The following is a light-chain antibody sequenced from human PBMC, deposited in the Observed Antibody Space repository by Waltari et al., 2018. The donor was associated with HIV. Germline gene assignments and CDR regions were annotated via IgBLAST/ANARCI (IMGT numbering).Light chain of an antibody. Sequence: QLVLTQSPSASASLGASVKLTCTLSSGHSRYAIAWHQQQPEKGTRYLMKLNSDGSHSKGDGIPDRFSGSSSGAERYLTISSLQSEDEADYYCQTWGTGIQVFGGGTKLTVL. CDR3: QTWGTGIQV. J-gene: IGLJ2*01. V-gene: IGLV4-69*01. CDR2: LNSDGSH. CDR1: SGHSRYA.